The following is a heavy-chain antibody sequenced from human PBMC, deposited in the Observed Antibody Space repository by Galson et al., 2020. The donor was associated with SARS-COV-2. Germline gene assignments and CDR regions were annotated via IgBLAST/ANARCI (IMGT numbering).Heavy chain of an antibody. CDR2: ISGNGVST. D-gene: IGHD3-22*01. Sequence: GESLKISCAASGLTFSRFDMSWVRQAPGRGLEWVSAISGNGVSTFYADSVKGRFTISRDNSKDTLYLQMNSLRAEDTALYFCAKSTLITYYYDSSGFGSFDCWGQGTLVSVSS. CDR1: GLTFSRFD. CDR3: AKSTLITYYYDSSGFGSFDC. J-gene: IGHJ4*02. V-gene: IGHV3-23*01.